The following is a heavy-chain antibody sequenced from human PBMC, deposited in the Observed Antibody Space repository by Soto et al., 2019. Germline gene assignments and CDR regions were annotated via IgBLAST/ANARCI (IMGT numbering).Heavy chain of an antibody. V-gene: IGHV4-31*03. J-gene: IGHJ4*02. D-gene: IGHD2-15*01. Sequence: QVQLQESGPGLVKPSETLSLTCTVSGGSITNGYYYWSWVRQNPGKGLEWIGHIYHSGRSYYRPSLKIRVTRSVDTSKSHFSLDLSSVTAADTAVYYCARWVEVSLDYFDSWGQGTPVTVSS. CDR2: IYHSGRS. CDR3: ARWVEVSLDYFDS. CDR1: GGSITNGYYY.